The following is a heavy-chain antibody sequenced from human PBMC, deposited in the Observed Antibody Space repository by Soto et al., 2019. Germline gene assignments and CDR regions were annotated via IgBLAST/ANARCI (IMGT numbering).Heavy chain of an antibody. V-gene: IGHV4-31*03. CDR2: IYYSGST. CDR1: GGSISSGGYY. J-gene: IGHJ6*02. D-gene: IGHD1-1*01. CDR3: ARGRGTISLSYYYGVDV. Sequence: QVQLQESGPGLVKPSQTLSLTCTVSGGSISSGGYYWSWIRQHPEKGLEWIGYIYYSGSTSYNPSLESRVTISVDTSKTQLSLKLSSVTAADTAVYYCARGRGTISLSYYYGVDVWGQGTTVTVSS.